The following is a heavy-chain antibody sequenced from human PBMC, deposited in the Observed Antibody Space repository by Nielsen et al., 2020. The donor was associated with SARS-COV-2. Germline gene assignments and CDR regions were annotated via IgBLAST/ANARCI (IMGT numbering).Heavy chain of an antibody. CDR3: ARRLQVAVAGNNWFDP. D-gene: IGHD6-19*01. V-gene: IGHV4-31*03. CDR2: IYYSGST. Sequence: SETLSLTCTVSGGSISSGGYYWSWIRQHPGKGLEWIGYIYYSGSTYYNPSLKSRVTISVDTSKNQFSLKLSSVTAADTAVYYCARRLQVAVAGNNWFDPWGQGTLVTVSS. CDR1: GGSISSGGYY. J-gene: IGHJ5*02.